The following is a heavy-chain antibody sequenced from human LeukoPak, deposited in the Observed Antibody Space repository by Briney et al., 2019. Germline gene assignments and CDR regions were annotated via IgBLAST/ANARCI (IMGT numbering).Heavy chain of an antibody. CDR1: GFSLSTSGVG. CDR2: INWNDDK. V-gene: IGHV2-5*01. Sequence: SGPTLVKPTQTLTLTCTFSGFSLSTSGVGVGWIRQPPGKALEWLALINWNDDKRYSPSLKSRLTITKDTSKNQVVLTMTNMDPVDTATHYSAHHYYYGSGSYYNDLNWFDPWGQGTLVTVSS. D-gene: IGHD3-10*01. CDR3: AHHYYYGSGSYYNDLNWFDP. J-gene: IGHJ5*02.